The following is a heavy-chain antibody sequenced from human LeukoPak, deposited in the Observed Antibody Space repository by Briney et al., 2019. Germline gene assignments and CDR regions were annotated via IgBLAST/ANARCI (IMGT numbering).Heavy chain of an antibody. CDR3: ARRPSSSSPTYFDY. J-gene: IGHJ4*02. V-gene: IGHV3-21*04. CDR1: GFTFSSYS. Sequence: PGGSLRLSCAASGFTFSSYSMNWVRQAPGKGLEWASSISSSSSYIYYADSVKGRFTISRDNSKNTLYLQMNSLRGEDTAVFYCARRPSSSSPTYFDYWGQGTLVTVSS. D-gene: IGHD6-6*01. CDR2: ISSSSSYI.